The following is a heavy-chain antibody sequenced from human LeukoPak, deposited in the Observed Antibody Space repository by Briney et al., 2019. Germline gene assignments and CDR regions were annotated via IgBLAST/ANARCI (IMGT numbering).Heavy chain of an antibody. D-gene: IGHD3-10*01. CDR2: VITIFGTA. CDR1: GGTFSSNA. V-gene: IGHV1-69*13. Sequence: SLKLSCKASGGTFSSNAISWVRQAPGQGLEWMGVVITIFGTANYAQKFQGRVTITADESTSTAYIEQSSLRSDDTAVFYCARNHQYYGSGSYYNKLFDYWGQGTLLTVSP. J-gene: IGHJ4*02. CDR3: ARNHQYYGSGSYYNKLFDY.